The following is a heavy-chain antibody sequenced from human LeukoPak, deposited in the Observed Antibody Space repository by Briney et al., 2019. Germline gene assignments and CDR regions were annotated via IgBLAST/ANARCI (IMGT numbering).Heavy chain of an antibody. CDR3: ARLSAYYYGSFFYYYMDV. Sequence: PGGSLRLSCAASGFTFSSYAMSWVRQAPGKGLAWVSGISGSGGSAHYADSVKGRFTISRDNAKNSVYLHMNSLRAEDTALYYCARLSAYYYGSFFYYYMDVWGKGTTVTVSS. J-gene: IGHJ6*03. CDR1: GFTFSSYA. V-gene: IGHV3-23*01. CDR2: ISGSGGSA. D-gene: IGHD3-10*01.